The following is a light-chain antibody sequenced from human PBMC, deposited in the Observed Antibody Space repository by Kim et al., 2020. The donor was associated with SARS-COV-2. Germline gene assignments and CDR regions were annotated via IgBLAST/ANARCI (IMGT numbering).Light chain of an antibody. J-gene: IGLJ3*02. CDR3: QTWGTGLNWV. CDR2: INSDGSH. Sequence: QLVLTQSPSASASLGASVKLTCTLSSGHSSYAIAWHQQQTERGPRYLMKINSDGSHSKGDGIPDRFSGSSSGAERYLTISSLQSEDEADYYCQTWGTGLNWVFGGGTQLTVL. CDR1: SGHSSYA. V-gene: IGLV4-69*01.